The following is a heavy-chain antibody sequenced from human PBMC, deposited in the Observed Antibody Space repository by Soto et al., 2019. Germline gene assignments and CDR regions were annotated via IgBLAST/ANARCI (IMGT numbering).Heavy chain of an antibody. CDR2: INAGNGNT. Sequence: ASVKVSCKASGYTFTSYAMHWVRQAPGQRLEWMGWINAGNGNTKYSQKFQGRVTITRDTSASTAYMELSSLRSEDTAVYYCARGGSGWHDQNSYYYYGMDVWGQGTTVTVSS. D-gene: IGHD6-19*01. V-gene: IGHV1-3*01. CDR3: ARGGSGWHDQNSYYYYGMDV. CDR1: GYTFTSYA. J-gene: IGHJ6*02.